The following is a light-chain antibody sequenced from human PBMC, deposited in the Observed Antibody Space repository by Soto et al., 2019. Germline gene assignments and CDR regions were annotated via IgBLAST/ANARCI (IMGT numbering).Light chain of an antibody. CDR2: GAS. V-gene: IGKV3-15*01. CDR1: QSVSSSY. CDR3: QQYSKWPPIT. Sequence: EIVLTQSPGTLSLSPGERATLSCRASQSVSSSYLAWYQQKPGQAPRLLIYGASTRATGIPARFSGSGSGTEFTLTISSLQSEDFAVYYCQQYSKWPPITFGQGTRLEIK. J-gene: IGKJ5*01.